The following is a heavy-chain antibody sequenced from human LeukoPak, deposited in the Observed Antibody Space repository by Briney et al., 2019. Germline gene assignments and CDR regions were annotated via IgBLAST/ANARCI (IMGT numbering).Heavy chain of an antibody. CDR2: IYYSGST. Sequence: GSLRLSCAAPGFTVTYAWMSWIRQPPGKGLEWIGYIYYSGSTNYNPSLKSRVTISVDTSKNQFSLKLSSVTAADTAVYYCARGFWSSSAWFDPWGQGTLVTVSS. J-gene: IGHJ5*02. D-gene: IGHD3-3*01. CDR3: ARGFWSSSAWFDP. CDR1: GFTVTYAW. V-gene: IGHV4-59*02.